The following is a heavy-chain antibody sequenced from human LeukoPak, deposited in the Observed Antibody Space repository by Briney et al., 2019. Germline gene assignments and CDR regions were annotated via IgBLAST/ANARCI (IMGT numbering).Heavy chain of an antibody. CDR3: AKRYVPSDY. CDR2: ISGSGGST. V-gene: IGHV3-23*01. CDR1: GFTVSNNY. D-gene: IGHD5-12*01. J-gene: IGHJ4*02. Sequence: GGSLRLSCAASGFTVSNNYMSWVRQAPGKGLEWVSAISGSGGSTYYADSVKGRFTISRDNSRNTLYLQMNSLRAEDTAVYYCAKRYVPSDYWGQGTLVTVSS.